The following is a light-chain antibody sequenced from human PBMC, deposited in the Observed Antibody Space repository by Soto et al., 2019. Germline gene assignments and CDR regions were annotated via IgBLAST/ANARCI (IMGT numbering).Light chain of an antibody. CDR2: GAS. J-gene: IGKJ3*01. Sequence: EIVLTQSPGTLSLSPGERATLSCRASQSVSSSYLAWYQQKPGQAPRLLIYGASSRPTGIRDRFSGSGSGTVFTLTICRLEPEDFAVYYCQQYGSSPPLFTFGPGTKVDIK. V-gene: IGKV3-20*01. CDR1: QSVSSSY. CDR3: QQYGSSPPLFT.